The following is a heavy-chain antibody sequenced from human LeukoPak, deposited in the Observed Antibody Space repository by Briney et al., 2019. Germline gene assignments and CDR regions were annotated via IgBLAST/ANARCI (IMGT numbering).Heavy chain of an antibody. V-gene: IGHV4-59*01. CDR1: GGSISSYY. CDR3: AIESSSGHAFDI. D-gene: IGHD6-19*01. Sequence: SETLSLTCTVSGGSISSYYWSWIRQPPGKGLEWIGYIYYSGSTNYNPSLKSRVTISVDTSKSQFSLKLSSVTAADTAVYYCAIESSSGHAFDIWGQGTMVTVSS. CDR2: IYYSGST. J-gene: IGHJ3*02.